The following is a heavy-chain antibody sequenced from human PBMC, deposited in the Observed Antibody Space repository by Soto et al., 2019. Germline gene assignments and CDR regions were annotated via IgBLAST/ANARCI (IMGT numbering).Heavy chain of an antibody. J-gene: IGHJ6*02. V-gene: IGHV4-39*07. CDR2: FFIGGNT. D-gene: IGHD4-4*01. Sequence: PSETLSLTCTVSGGSISSSTYYWGWMRQPPGKGLEWIASFFIGGNTYYNPSLKSRVTISVDTSKNQFSLKLSSVTAADTAVYYCARALYSSFPRYYYYGMDVWGQGTTVTVSS. CDR3: ARALYSSFPRYYYYGMDV. CDR1: GGSISSSTYY.